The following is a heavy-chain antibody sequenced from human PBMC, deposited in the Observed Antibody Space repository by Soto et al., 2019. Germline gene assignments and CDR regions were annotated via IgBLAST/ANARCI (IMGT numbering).Heavy chain of an antibody. V-gene: IGHV4-61*01. CDR1: GASVNNKTYF. D-gene: IGHD3-16*02. CDR3: ESVIRANFFDN. J-gene: IGHJ4*02. CDR2: IYYTGTT. Sequence: PSETLSLTCSVSGASVNNKTYFWSWIRQPPGKGLEWIGYIYYTGTTRYNPSLKSRVTMSVDTSKSQFSLRLSSVTAADTAVYYCESVIRANFFDNWGQGTLVTVSS.